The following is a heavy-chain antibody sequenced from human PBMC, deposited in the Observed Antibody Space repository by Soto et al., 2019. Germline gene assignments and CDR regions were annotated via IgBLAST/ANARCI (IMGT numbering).Heavy chain of an antibody. CDR1: GFNFSNYW. D-gene: IGHD3-10*01. Sequence: GGSLRLSCAASGFNFSNYWMHWVRQTPGKGLVWVSRISNDGSNTDYVDFVKGRFTISRDNAKNTLHLQMNSLRADDTAVYYCASVFSGVRTAYWGQGTLVTVSS. CDR3: ASVFSGVRTAY. J-gene: IGHJ4*02. V-gene: IGHV3-74*01. CDR2: ISNDGSNT.